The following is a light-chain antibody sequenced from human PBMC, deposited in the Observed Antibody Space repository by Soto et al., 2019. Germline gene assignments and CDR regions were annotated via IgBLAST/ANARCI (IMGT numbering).Light chain of an antibody. Sequence: QSVLTQPASVSGSPGQSITISCTGTSNDIWGHNHVSWYQQHPGNSPKLIIYEVTERPSGVSNRFSASKSGTTASLTISGLQAEDEADYYCCSYAGIITWVCGGGTKVTVL. CDR2: EVT. V-gene: IGLV2-23*02. CDR1: SNDIWGHNH. CDR3: CSYAGIITWV. J-gene: IGLJ3*02.